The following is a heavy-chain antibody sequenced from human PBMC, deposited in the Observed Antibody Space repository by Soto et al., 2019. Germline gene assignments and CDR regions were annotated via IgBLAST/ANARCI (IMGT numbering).Heavy chain of an antibody. Sequence: PGGSLRLSCAASGFIFKMYWMHWVRQSPGKGLVWISRFYSDGTYSDYADSVRGRFTISRDNVNDTLYLQMNNLRAEDSGLYYCTRGPRPISTGTGAYWGQGTQVTVSS. CDR1: GFIFKMYW. V-gene: IGHV3-74*01. CDR3: TRGPRPISTGTGAY. D-gene: IGHD3-10*01. J-gene: IGHJ4*02. CDR2: FYSDGTYS.